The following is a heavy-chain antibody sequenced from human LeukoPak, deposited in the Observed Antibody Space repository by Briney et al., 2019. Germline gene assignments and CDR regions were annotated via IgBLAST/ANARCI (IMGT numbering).Heavy chain of an antibody. CDR2: INSDGSEG. CDR1: GFTFSGFW. CDR3: ARSSYSSSSSV. J-gene: IGHJ3*01. V-gene: IGHV3-7*03. D-gene: IGHD6-6*01. Sequence: GGSLRLSCAVSGFTFSGFWMSWSRQAPGKGLEWVASINSDGSEGYYADVVEGRFTISRDNAKNSLYLQINSLRAEDTAVYYCARSSYSSSSSVWGQGTMVTVSS.